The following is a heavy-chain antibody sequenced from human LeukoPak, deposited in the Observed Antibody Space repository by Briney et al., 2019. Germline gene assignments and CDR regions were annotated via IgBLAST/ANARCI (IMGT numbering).Heavy chain of an antibody. CDR1: GGSISSYY. D-gene: IGHD5-18*01. CDR2: IYYSGST. Sequence: PSETLSLTCTVSGGSISSYYWSWIRQPPGKGLEWIGYIYYSGSTNYNPSLKSRVTISVDTSKNQFSLKLSSVTAADTAVYYCARGTSGYSYGYADYWGQGTLVTVSS. V-gene: IGHV4-59*01. J-gene: IGHJ4*02. CDR3: ARGTSGYSYGYADY.